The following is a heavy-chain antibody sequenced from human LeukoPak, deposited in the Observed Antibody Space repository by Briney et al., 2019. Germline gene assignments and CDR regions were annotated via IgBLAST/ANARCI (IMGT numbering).Heavy chain of an antibody. CDR2: IGSSSSPI. D-gene: IGHD4-11*01. CDR1: GFTFSAYS. J-gene: IGHJ4*02. Sequence: AGGSLRLSCAASGFTFSAYSMNWVRQAPEKGLEWVSYIGSSSSPIYYADSVKGRFTISRDNAKNSLYLQMDSLRAEDTAVYYCARDQAYSLDYWGQGTLVTVSS. CDR3: ARDQAYSLDY. V-gene: IGHV3-48*01.